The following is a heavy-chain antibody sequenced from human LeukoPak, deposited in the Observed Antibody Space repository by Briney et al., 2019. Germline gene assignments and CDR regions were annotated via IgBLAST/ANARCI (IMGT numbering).Heavy chain of an antibody. J-gene: IGHJ6*02. CDR2: MNYSGST. Sequence: SETLSLTCTVSGGSITTYYWTWIRQPPGKGLEWIGYMNYSGSTNYNPSLKSRVTISVDTSKNQFSLKLSSVTAADTAVYYCARAQLNLLVDFGMDVWGQGTTVTVSS. V-gene: IGHV4-59*01. D-gene: IGHD1-1*01. CDR3: ARAQLNLLVDFGMDV. CDR1: GGSITTYY.